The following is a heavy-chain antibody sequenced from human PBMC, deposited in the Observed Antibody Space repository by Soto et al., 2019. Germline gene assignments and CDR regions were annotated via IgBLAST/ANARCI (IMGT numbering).Heavy chain of an antibody. CDR2: IYSSGST. Sequence: PSETLSLTCTGSGGSISSYYWNWIRQPPGKGLEWIGYIYSSGSTNYNPSLKSRLTMSVDTSKNQFSLNLTSVTAADTAVYYCARFGSIAVTRFDYWGQGVLVTVS. CDR1: GGSISSYY. V-gene: IGHV4-59*08. D-gene: IGHD6-19*01. J-gene: IGHJ4*02. CDR3: ARFGSIAVTRFDY.